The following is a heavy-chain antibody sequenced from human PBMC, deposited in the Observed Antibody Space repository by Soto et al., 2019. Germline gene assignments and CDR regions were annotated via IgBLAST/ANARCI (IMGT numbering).Heavy chain of an antibody. CDR3: VSGYPWVSFDY. D-gene: IGHD5-18*01. J-gene: IGHJ4*02. CDR2: IYYSGSA. V-gene: IGHV4-39*01. Sequence: QLQLQESGPGLVKPSETLSLTCTVSGDSISSSDYYWGWIRQPPGKGLEWIGNIYYSGSASYHQSLKSRVTISVDTSKNQVSLKLNSVTAADTAVYICVSGYPWVSFDYWGQGTLVTVSS. CDR1: GDSISSSDYY.